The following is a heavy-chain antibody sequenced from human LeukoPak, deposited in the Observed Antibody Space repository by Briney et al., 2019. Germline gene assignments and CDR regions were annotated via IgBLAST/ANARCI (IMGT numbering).Heavy chain of an antibody. J-gene: IGHJ4*02. V-gene: IGHV3-13*01. CDR1: GFTFTTYD. CDR2: IGTTGDT. D-gene: IGHD3-10*01. Sequence: PGGSLRLSCAASGFTFTTYDMHWVRQATGKGLEWVSAIGTTGDTYYPGSVKGRFTISRENAKNSLYLQMNSLRAGDTAVYYCARLSAMVRGPEDIFYFEFWGLGTLVTVS. CDR3: ARLSAMVRGPEDIFYFEF.